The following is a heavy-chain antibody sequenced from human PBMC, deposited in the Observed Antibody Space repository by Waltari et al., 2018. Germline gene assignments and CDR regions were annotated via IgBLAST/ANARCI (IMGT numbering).Heavy chain of an antibody. V-gene: IGHV1-69*01. CDR3: ARLSHNGSSWPSLGY. CDR2: IIPISGTA. CDR1: GYTFTSYD. J-gene: IGHJ4*02. Sequence: QVQLVQSGAEVKKPGASVKVSCKASGYTFTSYDINWVRQATGQGLEWMGGIIPISGTANYSQKFQGRVTITTDEATSTSYMELSSLRSEDTAVYYCARLSHNGSSWPSLGYWGQGTLVTVSS. D-gene: IGHD6-13*01.